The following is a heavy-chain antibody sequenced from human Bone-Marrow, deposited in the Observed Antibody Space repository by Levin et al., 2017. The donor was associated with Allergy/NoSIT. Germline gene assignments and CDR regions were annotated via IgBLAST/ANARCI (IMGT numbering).Heavy chain of an antibody. CDR3: ARGAYDFWGYYYYYHLDV. Sequence: SSETLSLTCTVSGGPISTYYWSWLRQPPGKGLEWIGFIYDSGDSDYNPSLKSRVTIAMDTSKNQFSLKLTSVTAADTAVYYCARGAYDFWGYYYYYHLDVWGKGTTVTVSS. CDR2: IYDSGDS. D-gene: IGHD3-3*01. J-gene: IGHJ6*03. V-gene: IGHV4-59*01. CDR1: GGPISTYY.